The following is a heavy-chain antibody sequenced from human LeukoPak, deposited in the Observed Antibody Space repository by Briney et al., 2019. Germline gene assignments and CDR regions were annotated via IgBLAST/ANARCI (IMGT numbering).Heavy chain of an antibody. Sequence: ASVKVSCKASGGTFTSYAIRWVRQAPGQGLEWMGGIIPIFGTANYAQKFQGRVTITADESTSTAYMELSSLRSEDTAVYYCAREAPRGWFDYWGQGTLVTVSS. V-gene: IGHV1-69*13. J-gene: IGHJ4*02. D-gene: IGHD6-19*01. CDR2: IIPIFGTA. CDR1: GGTFTSYA. CDR3: AREAPRGWFDY.